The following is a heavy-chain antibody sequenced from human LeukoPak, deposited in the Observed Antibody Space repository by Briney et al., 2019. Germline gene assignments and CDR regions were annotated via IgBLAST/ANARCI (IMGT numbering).Heavy chain of an antibody. CDR1: GFTVSSNY. J-gene: IGHJ6*02. CDR2: IYSGGST. V-gene: IGHV3-66*01. D-gene: IGHD5-18*01. Sequence: PGGSLRLSCAASGFTVSSNYMSWVRQAPGKGLEWVSVIYSGGSTYYADSVKGRFTISRDNSKNTLYLQMNSLRAEDTAVYYCARDRGYSYGYQYYYGMDVWGQGTTVTVSS. CDR3: ARDRGYSYGYQYYYGMDV.